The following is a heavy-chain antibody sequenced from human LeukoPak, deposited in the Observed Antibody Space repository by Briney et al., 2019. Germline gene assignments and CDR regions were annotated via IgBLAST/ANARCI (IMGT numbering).Heavy chain of an antibody. CDR3: ATGGTGWYRFDY. D-gene: IGHD6-19*01. CDR2: ISGSGGST. CDR1: GFTFSSYS. V-gene: IGHV3-23*01. Sequence: PGGSLRLSCAASGFTFSSYSMSWVRQAPGKGLEWVSAISGSGGSTYYADSVKGRFTISRDNSKNTLYLQMNSLRAEDTAVYYCATGGTGWYRFDYWGQGTLVTVSS. J-gene: IGHJ4*02.